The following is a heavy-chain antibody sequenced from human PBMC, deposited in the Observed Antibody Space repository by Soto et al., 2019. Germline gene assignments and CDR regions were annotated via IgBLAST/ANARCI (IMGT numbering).Heavy chain of an antibody. Sequence: QVQLVQSGAEVKKPGASVKVSGKASGYTFTSYGISWVRQAPGQGLEWMGWISAYHVNTNYAQKLQGRVTMTTDTATTTAYMGLMCLSSDDTAVYYCARSSGSAYWFDPWGQGTLVTVSS. D-gene: IGHD6-6*01. J-gene: IGHJ5*02. V-gene: IGHV1-18*01. CDR3: ARSSGSAYWFDP. CDR1: GYTFTSYG. CDR2: ISAYHVNT.